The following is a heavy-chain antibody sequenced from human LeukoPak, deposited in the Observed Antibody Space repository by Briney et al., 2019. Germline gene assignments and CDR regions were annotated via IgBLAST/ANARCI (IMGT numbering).Heavy chain of an antibody. Sequence: SETLSLTCAVYGGSFSGYYWSWIRQPPGKGLEWIGSIYYSGSTYYNPSLKSRVTISVDTSKNQFSLKLSSVTAADTAVYYCARQGDSSSWYSWWFDPWGQGTLVTVSS. CDR1: GGSFSGYY. CDR3: ARQGDSSSWYSWWFDP. CDR2: IYYSGST. J-gene: IGHJ5*02. V-gene: IGHV4-34*01. D-gene: IGHD6-13*01.